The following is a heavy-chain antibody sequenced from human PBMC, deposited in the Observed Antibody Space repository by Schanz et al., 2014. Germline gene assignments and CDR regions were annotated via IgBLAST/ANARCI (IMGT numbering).Heavy chain of an antibody. CDR1: GFTFSTHA. CDR2: ISGSGGST. CDR3: AKGPYYYYYMDV. V-gene: IGHV3-23*01. Sequence: EMQLLESGGGLIQPGGSLRLSCAASGFTFSTHAMSWVRQAPGKGLEWVSSISGSGGSTYYADSVKGRFTISRDNSKNTLYLQMNSLRPEDTAVYYCAKGPYYYYYMDVWGNGTTVTVSS. J-gene: IGHJ6*03.